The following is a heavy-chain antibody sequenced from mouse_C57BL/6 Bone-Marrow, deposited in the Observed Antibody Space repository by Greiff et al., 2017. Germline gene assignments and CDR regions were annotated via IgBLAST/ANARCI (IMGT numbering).Heavy chain of an antibody. J-gene: IGHJ4*01. V-gene: IGHV5-4*01. Sequence: EVQLQESGGGLVKPGGSLKLSCAASGFTFSSYAMSWVRQTPEKRLEWVATISDGGSYTYYPDNVKGRFTISRDNAKNNLYLQMSHLKSEDTAMYYCARDQDMGYDPYYYAMDYWGQGTSVTVSS. CDR2: ISDGGSYT. CDR1: GFTFSSYA. D-gene: IGHD2-3*01. CDR3: ARDQDMGYDPYYYAMDY.